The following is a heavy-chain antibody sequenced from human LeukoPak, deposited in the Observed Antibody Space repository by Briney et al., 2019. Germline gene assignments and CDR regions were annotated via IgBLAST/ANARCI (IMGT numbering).Heavy chain of an antibody. CDR2: IIPTLGIA. V-gene: IGHV1-69*04. J-gene: IGHJ6*02. Sequence: GASVKVSCKASGGTFSSYAISWVRQAPGQGLEWMGRIIPTLGIANYAQKFQGRVTITADKSTSTAYMELSSLRSEDTAVYYCARLAYYYGMDVWGQGTTVTVSS. CDR1: GGTFSSYA. CDR3: ARLAYYYGMDV.